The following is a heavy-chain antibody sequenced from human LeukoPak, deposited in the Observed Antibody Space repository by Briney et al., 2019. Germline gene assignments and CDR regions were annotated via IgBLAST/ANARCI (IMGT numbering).Heavy chain of an antibody. CDR2: IYYSGST. J-gene: IGHJ3*02. D-gene: IGHD3-16*01. V-gene: IGHV4-39*01. Sequence: SETLSLTCTVSGGSISSSGYYWGWIRQPPGKGLEWIGSIYYSGSTYYNSSLKSRVTISVDTSKNQFSLKLSSVTAADTAVYYCARRSVALGAFDIWGQGTMVTVSS. CDR3: ARRSVALGAFDI. CDR1: GGSISSSGYY.